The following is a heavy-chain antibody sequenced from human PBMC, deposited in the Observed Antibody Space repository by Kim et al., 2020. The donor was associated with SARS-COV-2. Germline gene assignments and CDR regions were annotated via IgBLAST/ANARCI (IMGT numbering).Heavy chain of an antibody. CDR1: GGPINNYY. J-gene: IGHJ3*02. CDR3: ARFEVEMTTISGGAFCI. CDR2: IFNSGSN. V-gene: IGHV4-59*08. Sequence: SETLTLTCTVSGGPINNYYWSWIRQPPGKGLEWIWYIFNSGSNIYNPSLMSRLTISVDMNMKQFFLKLSSVTAADTAVYFCARFEVEMTTISGGAFCIWGQETMITVSS. D-gene: IGHD4-4*01.